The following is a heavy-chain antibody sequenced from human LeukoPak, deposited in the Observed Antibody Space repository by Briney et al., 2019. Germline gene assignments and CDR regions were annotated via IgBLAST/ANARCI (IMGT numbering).Heavy chain of an antibody. J-gene: IGHJ3*02. Sequence: TRGSLRLSCAASGFTFSSYWMHWVRQAPGKGLVWVSRINSDGSGTTYADSVKSRFTISRDNAKNTLYLQMSSLRVEDTAVYYCANGYTSTYYNALDIRGQGTMVTVSS. CDR2: INSDGSGT. CDR3: ANGYTSTYYNALDI. V-gene: IGHV3-74*01. CDR1: GFTFSSYW. D-gene: IGHD3-16*01.